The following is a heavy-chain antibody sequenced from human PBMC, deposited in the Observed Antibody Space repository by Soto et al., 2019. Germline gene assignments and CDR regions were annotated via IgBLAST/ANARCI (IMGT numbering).Heavy chain of an antibody. CDR1: GFTFSSYG. V-gene: IGHV3-30*18. D-gene: IGHD2-2*01. J-gene: IGHJ6*02. CDR3: AKGSSHYCSSTHCYGGVYYYYYGMDV. Sequence: QVQLVESGGGVVQPGRSLRLSCAASGFTFSSYGMHWVRQAPGKGLEWVAVISYDGSNKYYADSVKGRFTISRDNSKNTLYLQMNSLRAEDTAVYYCAKGSSHYCSSTHCYGGVYYYYYGMDVWGPGNTVTASS. CDR2: ISYDGSNK.